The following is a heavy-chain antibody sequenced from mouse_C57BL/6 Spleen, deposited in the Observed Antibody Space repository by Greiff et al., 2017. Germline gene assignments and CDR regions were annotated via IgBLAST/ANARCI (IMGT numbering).Heavy chain of an antibody. V-gene: IGHV1-54*01. CDR3: ARRSGSLYAMEY. CDR2: INPGSGGT. D-gene: IGHD1-1*01. CDR1: GYAFTNYL. Sequence: VKLQESGAELVRPGTSVTVSCKASGYAFTNYLIEWVKQRPGQGLEWIGVINPGSGGTNYNEKFKGKATLTADKSSSTAYMQLSSLTSEDSAVYFCARRSGSLYAMEYWGRGTSDTVAT. J-gene: IGHJ4*01.